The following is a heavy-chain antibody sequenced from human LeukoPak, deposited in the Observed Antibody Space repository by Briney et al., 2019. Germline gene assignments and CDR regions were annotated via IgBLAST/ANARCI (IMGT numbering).Heavy chain of an antibody. CDR3: AKTFDIAVAGAIDY. J-gene: IGHJ4*02. D-gene: IGHD6-19*01. Sequence: GGSLRLSCAASGFTFSSYGMHWVRQAPGKGLEWVAVISYDGSNKYYADSVKGRFTISRDNSKNTLYLQMNSLRAEDTAVYYCAKTFDIAVAGAIDYWGQGTLVTVSS. V-gene: IGHV3-30*18. CDR2: ISYDGSNK. CDR1: GFTFSSYG.